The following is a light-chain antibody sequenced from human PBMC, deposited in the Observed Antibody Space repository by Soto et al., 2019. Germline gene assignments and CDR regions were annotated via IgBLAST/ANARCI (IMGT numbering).Light chain of an antibody. Sequence: DIQMTQSPSSVSASVGDRVTITCRASQDINSRLAWYQQKPGKAPKLLIYFAFNLESGVPSRFIGSGSGTDFTLPITSLQPEDFATYYCQQADSLPRTFGGGTKVEIQ. J-gene: IGKJ4*01. CDR3: QQADSLPRT. CDR2: FAF. CDR1: QDINSR. V-gene: IGKV1-12*01.